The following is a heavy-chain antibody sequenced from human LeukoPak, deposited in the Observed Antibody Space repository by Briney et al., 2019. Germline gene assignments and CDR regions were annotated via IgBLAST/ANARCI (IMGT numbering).Heavy chain of an antibody. V-gene: IGHV3-23*01. J-gene: IGHJ4*02. CDR2: ISDSGGRT. Sequence: GGSLSLSCAASGFPFSSYAMSWVRQAPGKGLEWVSVISDSGGRTYSAASVKGRFTISRDNSKNTLYLQMNSLRAEDTAVYYCAKQTVEMAIFDYWGQGTLVTVSS. CDR3: AKQTVEMAIFDY. D-gene: IGHD5-24*01. CDR1: GFPFSSYA.